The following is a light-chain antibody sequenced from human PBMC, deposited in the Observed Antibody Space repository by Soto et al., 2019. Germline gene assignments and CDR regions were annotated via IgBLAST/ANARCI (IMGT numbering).Light chain of an antibody. CDR2: INYDGTH. V-gene: IGLV4-69*01. J-gene: IGLJ3*02. CDR1: SGYSTYA. Sequence: QSVLTQLPSASASLGASVKLTCTLSSGYSTYAIAWHQQQSGKGPRFLMKINYDGTHSKGDGFYDRFSGSSSGAERHLTIYSLQSEDEADYYCQSLGTGIQVFGGGTKVTVL. CDR3: QSLGTGIQV.